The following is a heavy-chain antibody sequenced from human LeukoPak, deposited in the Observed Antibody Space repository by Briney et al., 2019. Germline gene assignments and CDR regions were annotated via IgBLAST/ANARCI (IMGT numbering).Heavy chain of an antibody. V-gene: IGHV4-34*01. J-gene: IGHJ4*02. Sequence: PSETLSLTCTVSGGSISSYYWSWIRQPPGKGLEWIGEINHSGSTNYNPSLKSRVTISVDTSKNQFSLKLSSVTAADTAVYYCARGPDRTYDFWSGYYYFDYWGQGTLVTVSS. CDR2: INHSGST. D-gene: IGHD3-3*01. CDR3: ARGPDRTYDFWSGYYYFDY. CDR1: GGSISSYY.